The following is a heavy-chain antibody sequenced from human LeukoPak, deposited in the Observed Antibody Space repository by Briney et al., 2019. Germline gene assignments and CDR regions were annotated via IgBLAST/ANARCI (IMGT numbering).Heavy chain of an antibody. V-gene: IGHV3-53*01. CDR2: IYSGGST. D-gene: IGHD3-16*01. Sequence: GGSLRLSCAPSGFTFSSYSMNWVRQAPGKGLEWVSVIYSGGSTYYADSVKGRFTISRDNSKNTLYLQMNSLRAEDTAVYYCAKTSYDYVWGSYYYFDYWGQGTLVTVSS. CDR3: AKTSYDYVWGSYYYFDY. CDR1: GFTFSSYS. J-gene: IGHJ4*02.